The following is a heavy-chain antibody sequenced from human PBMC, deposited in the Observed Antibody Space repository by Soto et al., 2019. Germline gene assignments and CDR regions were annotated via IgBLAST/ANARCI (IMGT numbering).Heavy chain of an antibody. CDR3: ARLIAAAGGNRAY. Sequence: SETLSLTCTVSGGSISTSSYYWGWIRQPPGKGLEWIGSIYYSGSTYYNPSLKSRVTISADTSKNQFSLKLSSVTAADTAVYYCARLIAAAGGNRAYRGQGTLVTVSS. D-gene: IGHD6-13*01. CDR1: GGSISTSSYY. J-gene: IGHJ4*02. CDR2: IYYSGST. V-gene: IGHV4-39*01.